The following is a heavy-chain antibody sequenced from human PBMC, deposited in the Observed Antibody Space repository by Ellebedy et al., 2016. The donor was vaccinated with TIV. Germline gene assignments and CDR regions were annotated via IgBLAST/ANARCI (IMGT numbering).Heavy chain of an antibody. Sequence: GESLKISCAASGFTFSDYAMHWVRQAPGKGLEWVALISYDGNNKYYTESVKGRFTISRDNSKNTLYLQMNSLRADDTAVYYCARDFVYNWFDPWGQGTLVTVSS. J-gene: IGHJ5*02. CDR1: GFTFSDYA. CDR2: ISYDGNNK. V-gene: IGHV3-30*10. CDR3: ARDFVYNWFDP.